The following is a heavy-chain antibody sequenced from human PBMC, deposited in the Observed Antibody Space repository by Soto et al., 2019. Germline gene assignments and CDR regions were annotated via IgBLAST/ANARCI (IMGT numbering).Heavy chain of an antibody. CDR1: GFTFSSYA. Sequence: GGSLRLSCAASGFTFSSYAMHWVRQAPGKGLEWVAVISYDGSNKYYADSVKGRFTISRDTSKNTLYLQMNSLRAEDTAVYYCARDRDCSGGSCLDSWGPGTLVTVSS. V-gene: IGHV3-30-3*01. CDR2: ISYDGSNK. J-gene: IGHJ5*01. D-gene: IGHD2-15*01. CDR3: ARDRDCSGGSCLDS.